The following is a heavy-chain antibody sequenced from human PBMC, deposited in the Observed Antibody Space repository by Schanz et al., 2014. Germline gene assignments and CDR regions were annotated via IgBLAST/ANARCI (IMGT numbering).Heavy chain of an antibody. CDR3: AREQIMAAAGLVDY. CDR2: ISGTTTYT. CDR1: GFTISSYS. J-gene: IGHJ4*01. D-gene: IGHD6-13*01. Sequence: EVHLVESGGGLVKRGGSLRLSCAASGFTISSYSMSWIRQAPGKGLEWVSYISGTTTYTNYADSVKGRFTISRDNAKNSLYLQMNSLRVEDTAVYYCAREQIMAAAGLVDYWGHGTLVTVSS. V-gene: IGHV3-21*05.